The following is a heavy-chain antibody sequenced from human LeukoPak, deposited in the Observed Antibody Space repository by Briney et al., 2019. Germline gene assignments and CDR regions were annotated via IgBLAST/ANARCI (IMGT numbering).Heavy chain of an antibody. CDR1: GGTFSSYA. J-gene: IGHJ6*03. CDR2: INPSGGST. Sequence: ASVKVSCKASGGTFSSYAISWVRQAPGQGLEWMGIINPSGGSTNYAQKFQGRVTMTRDTSTSTVYMELSSLRSEDTAVYYCARGPRITLVRGGQWYYYMDVWGKGTTVTISS. CDR3: ARGPRITLVRGGQWYYYMDV. V-gene: IGHV1-46*01. D-gene: IGHD3-10*01.